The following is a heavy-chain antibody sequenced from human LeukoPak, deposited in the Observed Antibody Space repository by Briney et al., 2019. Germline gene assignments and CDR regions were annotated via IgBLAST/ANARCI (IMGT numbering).Heavy chain of an antibody. CDR2: ISSGSSYI. J-gene: IGHJ4*02. D-gene: IGHD3-16*01. V-gene: IGHV3-21*01. CDR1: GFSFSNYG. Sequence: PGGSLRLSCAASGFSFSNYGMHWVRQAPGKGLEWVSSISSGSSYIYYADSVKGRFTISRDNAKNSLYLQMNSLRAEDTAVYYCARDDGGAAFWGQGTLVTVSS. CDR3: ARDDGGAAF.